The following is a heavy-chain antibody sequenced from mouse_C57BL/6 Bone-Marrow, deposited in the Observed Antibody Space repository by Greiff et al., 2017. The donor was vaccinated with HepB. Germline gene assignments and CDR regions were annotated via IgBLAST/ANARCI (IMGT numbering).Heavy chain of an antibody. CDR3: AREAQAAQATFGFAY. Sequence: EVKLQQSGPVLVKPGPSVKISCKASGFTFTDYYMHWVKQSHGKSLEWIGLVYPYNGGTSYNQKFKGKATLTVDTSSSTAYMELNSLTSEDSAVYYCAREAQAAQATFGFAYWGQGTLVTVSA. D-gene: IGHD3-2*02. CDR2: VYPYNGGT. J-gene: IGHJ3*01. V-gene: IGHV1-36*01. CDR1: GFTFTDYY.